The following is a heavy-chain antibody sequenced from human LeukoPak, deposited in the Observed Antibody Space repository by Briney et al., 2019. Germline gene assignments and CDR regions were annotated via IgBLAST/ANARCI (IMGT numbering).Heavy chain of an antibody. D-gene: IGHD1-26*01. CDR1: GFTFSSYW. CDR2: IKEDGTEK. CDR3: TRDKMVGATRFDP. V-gene: IGHV3-7*01. J-gene: IGHJ5*02. Sequence: GGSLRLSCAASGFTFSSYWMSWVRQAPGKGLEWLAIIKEDGTEKHYVDSVKGRFTISRDNAKNSLYLQMDTLRAEDTAVYYCTRDKMVGATRFDPWGQGTLVTVSS.